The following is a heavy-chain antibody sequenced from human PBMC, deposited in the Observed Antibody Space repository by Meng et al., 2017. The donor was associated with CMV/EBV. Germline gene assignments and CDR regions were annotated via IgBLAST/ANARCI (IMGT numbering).Heavy chain of an antibody. D-gene: IGHD2-2*01. CDR2: IYYSGST. V-gene: IGHV4-59*01. J-gene: IGHJ5*02. CDR1: GGSISSYY. CDR3: AREGIYCSSTSCYRGARFWFDP. Sequence: SETLSLTCTVSGGSISSYYWSWIRQPPGKGLEWIGYIYYSGSTNYNPSLKSRVTISVDTSKNQFSLKLSSVTAADTAVYYCAREGIYCSSTSCYRGARFWFDPWGQGTLVTVSS.